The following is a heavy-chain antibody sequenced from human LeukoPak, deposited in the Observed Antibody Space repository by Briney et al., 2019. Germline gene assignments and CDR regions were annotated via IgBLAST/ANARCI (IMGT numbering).Heavy chain of an antibody. CDR2: ISNSGGGT. J-gene: IGHJ4*02. Sequence: GGSLRLSCAASGFTFSSYGMTWVRQAPGKGLEWVSSISNSGGGTYYADSVKGRFTISRDNSKNTLYLQMKSLRDEDTAIYYCAKRRDYFDYWGQGTLVSVSS. CDR3: AKRRDYFDY. V-gene: IGHV3-23*01. CDR1: GFTFSSYG.